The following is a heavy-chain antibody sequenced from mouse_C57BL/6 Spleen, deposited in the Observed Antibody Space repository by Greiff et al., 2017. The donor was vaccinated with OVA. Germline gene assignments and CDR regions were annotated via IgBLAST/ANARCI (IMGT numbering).Heavy chain of an antibody. J-gene: IGHJ2*01. CDR3: AVMVTTGNYFDY. CDR2: LNPYNGDT. D-gene: IGHD2-2*01. CDR1: GYSFTGYF. V-gene: IGHV1-20*01. Sequence: VQLQQSGPELVKPGDSVKISCKASGYSFTGYFMNWVLPSHGKSLEWIGRLNPYNGDTFYNQKFKGKATLTVDKSSSTAHMELRSLTSEDSAVYYCAVMVTTGNYFDYWGQGTTLTVSS.